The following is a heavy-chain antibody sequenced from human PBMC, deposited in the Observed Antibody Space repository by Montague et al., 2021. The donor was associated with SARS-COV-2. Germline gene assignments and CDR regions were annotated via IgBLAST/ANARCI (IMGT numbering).Heavy chain of an antibody. CDR2: ICYSGTT. J-gene: IGHJ6*02. CDR1: GGSISRSY. D-gene: IGHD3-10*01. Sequence: SEALSLTCTVSGGSISRSYWSWIRQPPGKGLEWIGYICYSGTTKYNPALNSRVTISVDTAKNQFSLKLSSVTAADTAVYYCARVSSTVTRGVINTSGYYALDVWGHGTTVSVSS. V-gene: IGHV4-59*08. CDR3: ARVSSTVTRGVINTSGYYALDV.